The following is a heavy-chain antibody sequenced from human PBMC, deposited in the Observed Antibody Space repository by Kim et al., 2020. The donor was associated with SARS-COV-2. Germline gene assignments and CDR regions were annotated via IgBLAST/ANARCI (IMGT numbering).Heavy chain of an antibody. V-gene: IGHV1-18*01. CDR1: GYTFTSYG. J-gene: IGHJ6*02. CDR2: ISAYNGNT. Sequence: ASVKVSCKASGYTFTSYGISWVRQAPGQGLEWMGWISAYNGNTNYAQKLQGRVTMTTDTSTSTAYMELRSLRSDDTAVYYCARDPGVYSYGIYYYYYGMDVWGQGTTVTVSS. CDR3: ARDPGVYSYGIYYYYYGMDV. D-gene: IGHD5-18*01.